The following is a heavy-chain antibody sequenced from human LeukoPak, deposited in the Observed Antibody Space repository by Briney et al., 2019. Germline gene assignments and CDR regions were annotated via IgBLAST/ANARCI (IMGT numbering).Heavy chain of an antibody. J-gene: IGHJ4*02. V-gene: IGHV1-69*13. Sequence: GASVKVSCKASGGTFSSYAISWVRQAPGQGLEWMGGIIPIFGTANYAQKFQGRVTITADESTSTAYMELRSLRSDDTAVYYCARDLRSTMVRGVMGYWGQGTLVTVSS. CDR3: ARDLRSTMVRGVMGY. CDR2: IIPIFGTA. D-gene: IGHD3-10*01. CDR1: GGTFSSYA.